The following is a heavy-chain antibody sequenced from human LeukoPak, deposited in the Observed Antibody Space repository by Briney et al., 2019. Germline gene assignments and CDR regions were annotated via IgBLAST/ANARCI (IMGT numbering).Heavy chain of an antibody. D-gene: IGHD3-10*01. J-gene: IGHJ5*02. CDR2: IYTSGST. V-gene: IGHV4-4*07. CDR1: GGSISSYY. CDR3: ARGGGITMVRGVIKVIWFDP. Sequence: PSETLSLTCTVSGGSISSYYWSWIRQPAGKGLEWIGRIYTSGSTNYNPSLKSRVTMSVDTSKNQFSLKLSSVTAADTAVYYCARGGGITMVRGVIKVIWFDPWGQGTLVTVSS.